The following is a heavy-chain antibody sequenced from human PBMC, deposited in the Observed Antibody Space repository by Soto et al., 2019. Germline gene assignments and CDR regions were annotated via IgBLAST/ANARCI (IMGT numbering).Heavy chain of an antibody. J-gene: IGHJ4*02. Sequence: QVQLVQSGAEVKKPGASVHVSCKAFGYTFTDDFIHWVRQAPGQGLEWMGWINPNSGATNYAQKFQGRVTMTRDTSISTAYMELSRLTSDDTAVYYCARAGPGHPDYWGQGTLVTVSS. CDR3: ARAGPGHPDY. CDR1: GYTFTDDF. V-gene: IGHV1-2*02. CDR2: INPNSGAT.